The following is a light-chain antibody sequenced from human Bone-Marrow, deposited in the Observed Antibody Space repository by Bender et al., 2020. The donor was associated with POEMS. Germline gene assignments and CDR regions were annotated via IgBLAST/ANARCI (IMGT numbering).Light chain of an antibody. CDR1: HTESKV. CDR3: QVWDSSSDPLV. Sequence: AARITCLGEHTESKVVHWYQQKAGQAPVLVVYDDSDRPSGIPERFSGSNSGNTATLTISRVEAGDEADYYCQVWDSSSDPLVFGGGTKLTVL. J-gene: IGLJ3*02. V-gene: IGLV3-21*02. CDR2: DDS.